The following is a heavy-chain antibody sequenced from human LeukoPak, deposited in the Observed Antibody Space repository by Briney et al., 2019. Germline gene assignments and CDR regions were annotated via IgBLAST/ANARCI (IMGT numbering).Heavy chain of an antibody. V-gene: IGHV3-23*01. J-gene: IGHJ4*02. Sequence: TGGSLRLSCAASGFTFSSYAMSWVRQAPGKGLEWVSAISGSGGSTYYADSVKGRFTISRDNSKNTLYLQMNSLRAEDTAVYYCARIRHDSSGYYCDYWGQGTLVTVSS. CDR2: ISGSGGST. CDR3: ARIRHDSSGYYCDY. D-gene: IGHD3-22*01. CDR1: GFTFSSYA.